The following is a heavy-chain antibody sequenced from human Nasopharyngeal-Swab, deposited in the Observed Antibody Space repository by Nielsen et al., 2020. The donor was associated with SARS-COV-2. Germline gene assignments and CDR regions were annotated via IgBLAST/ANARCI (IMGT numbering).Heavy chain of an antibody. Sequence: GESLKISCKASGYNFASYWIGWVRQMPGRGLEWMGIIYPGDSDTRYSPSFQGQVTISVDKSINTAFLYSSSLKASDIATYYCARSGTYYGMDVWGQGTTVIVSS. V-gene: IGHV5-51*01. CDR1: GYNFASYW. CDR3: ARSGTYYGMDV. D-gene: IGHD1-26*01. CDR2: IYPGDSDT. J-gene: IGHJ6*02.